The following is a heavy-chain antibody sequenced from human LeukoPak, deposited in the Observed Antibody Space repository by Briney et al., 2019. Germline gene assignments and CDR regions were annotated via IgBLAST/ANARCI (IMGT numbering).Heavy chain of an antibody. J-gene: IGHJ6*03. CDR2: IYYSGST. CDR1: GGSISSYY. CDR3: ASDSMGGSGRNYYYYMDV. D-gene: IGHD3-10*01. V-gene: IGHV4-59*01. Sequence: SETLSLTCTVSGGSISSYYWSWIRQPPGKGLEWIGYIYYSGSTNYNPSPKSRVTISVDTSKNQFSLKLSSVTAADTAVYYCASDSMGGSGRNYYYYMDVWGKGTTVTISS.